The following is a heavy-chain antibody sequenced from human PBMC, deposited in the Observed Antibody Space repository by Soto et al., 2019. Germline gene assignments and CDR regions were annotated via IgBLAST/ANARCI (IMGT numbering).Heavy chain of an antibody. D-gene: IGHD1-7*01. V-gene: IGHV5-10-1*01. CDR1: GYSFTSDW. Sequence: WESLKISCKASGYSFTSDWITWVRQMPGKGLEWMGTNDPIDSYSNYRPSFQGHVTVSSDKSISTAYLQWSSLKVSDTAIYFCARMIRNYFFDYWGQGNLVTVSS. J-gene: IGHJ4*02. CDR3: ARMIRNYFFDY. CDR2: NDPIDSYS.